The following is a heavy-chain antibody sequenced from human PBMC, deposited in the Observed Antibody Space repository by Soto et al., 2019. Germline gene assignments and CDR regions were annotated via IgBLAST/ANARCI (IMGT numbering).Heavy chain of an antibody. D-gene: IGHD2-21*02. CDR3: ATILVTGHWYFHG. V-gene: IGHV3-23*01. Sequence: QLLESGGGLVQFGGSLRLSCAASGFTFSSYGMSWVRQVPGKGLEWVSSISNSGSLTYYADSVKGRCTISRDNSKNTLYLQIISLRAEDTALYYCATILVTGHWYFHGWGRGALVTVSS. CDR2: ISNSGSLT. CDR1: GFTFSSYG. J-gene: IGHJ2*01.